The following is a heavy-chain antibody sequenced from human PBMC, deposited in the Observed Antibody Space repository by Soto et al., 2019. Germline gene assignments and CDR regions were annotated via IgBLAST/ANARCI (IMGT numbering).Heavy chain of an antibody. CDR2: ISGSGRMT. D-gene: IGHD1-1*01. J-gene: IGHJ4*02. Sequence: PWGSLRLSCAASGFTFMNFAITLFRHAPVKWLEWVSGISGSGRMTYYAHSVKGHFTISRDNSKNTLYLQMNSLRAEDTAVYYCAKDAEESVNEPIPGDCWGQGTVVTVSS. V-gene: IGHV3-23*01. CDR3: AKDAEESVNEPIPGDC. CDR1: GFTFMNFA.